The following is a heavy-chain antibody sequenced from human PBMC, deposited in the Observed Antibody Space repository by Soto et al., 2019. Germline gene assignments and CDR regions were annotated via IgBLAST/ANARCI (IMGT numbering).Heavy chain of an antibody. D-gene: IGHD6-13*01. J-gene: IGHJ5*02. CDR1: GFTFSSYA. CDR2: ISYDGSNK. Sequence: PGGSLRLSCAASGFTFSSYAMHWVRQAPGKGLEWVAVISYDGSNKYYADSVKGRFTISRDNSKNTLYLQMNSLRAEDTAVYYCAGDSTIAAAGNVNWFDPWGQGTLVTVSS. V-gene: IGHV3-30-3*01. CDR3: AGDSTIAAAGNVNWFDP.